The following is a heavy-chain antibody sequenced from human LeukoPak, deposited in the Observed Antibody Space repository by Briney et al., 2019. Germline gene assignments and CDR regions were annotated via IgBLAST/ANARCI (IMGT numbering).Heavy chain of an antibody. D-gene: IGHD6-25*01. CDR3: ARDLRGGGYWYYYGMDV. Sequence: SGGSLRLSCAASGFTVSSNYMSWVRQAPGKGLEWVSVIYSGGVTYYADSVKGRFTISRDNSKNTLYLQMNSLRVEDTAVYYCARDLRGGGYWYYYGMDVWGQGTTVTVSS. CDR2: IYSGGVT. CDR1: GFTVSSNY. V-gene: IGHV3-66*01. J-gene: IGHJ6*02.